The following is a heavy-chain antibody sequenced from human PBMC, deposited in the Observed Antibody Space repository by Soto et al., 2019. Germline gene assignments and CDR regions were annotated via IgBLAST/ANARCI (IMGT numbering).Heavy chain of an antibody. CDR2: IYYSGST. Sequence: SETLSLTCTVSGGSISSSSYYWGWIRQPPGKGLEWIGSIYYSGSTYYNPSLKSRVTISVDTSKNQFSLKLSSVTAADTAVYYCARRALGSGGWSNYLDYWGQGTLVTVS. V-gene: IGHV4-39*01. CDR3: ARRALGSGGWSNYLDY. J-gene: IGHJ4*02. CDR1: GGSISSSSYY. D-gene: IGHD6-19*01.